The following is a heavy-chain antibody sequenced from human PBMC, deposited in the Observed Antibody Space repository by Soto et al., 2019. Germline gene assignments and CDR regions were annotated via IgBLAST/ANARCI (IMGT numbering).Heavy chain of an antibody. Sequence: PGESLKISCKGSGYSFTSYWISWVRQMPGKGLEWMRRIDPSDSYTNYSPSFQGRLTISRDNAKNTLYLQMNSLRAEDTAVYYCARGDGDYYDGNGYLGRHWGQGTLVTVSS. J-gene: IGHJ4*02. CDR2: IDPSDSYT. D-gene: IGHD3-22*01. CDR3: ARGDGDYYDGNGYLGRH. V-gene: IGHV5-10-1*01. CDR1: GYSFTSYW.